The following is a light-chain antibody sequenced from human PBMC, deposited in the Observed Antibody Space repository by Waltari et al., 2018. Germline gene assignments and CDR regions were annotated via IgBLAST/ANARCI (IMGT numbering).Light chain of an antibody. V-gene: IGLV2-23*03. CDR1: NSDVGSYNL. J-gene: IGLJ2*01. CDR2: EGS. CDR3: CSYAGTSTFVV. Sequence: QSALTQPASVSGSPGQSITISCTAINSDVGSYNLVSWYQQHPAKAPKLMIFEGSRRPSGVSNRFSGSKSGNTASLTISGLQPEDEADYYCCSYAGTSTFVVFGGGTKLTVL.